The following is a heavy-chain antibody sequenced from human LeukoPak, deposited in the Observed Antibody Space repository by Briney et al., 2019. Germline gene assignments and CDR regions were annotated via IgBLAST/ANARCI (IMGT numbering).Heavy chain of an antibody. V-gene: IGHV4-34*01. Sequence: SETLSLTCAVYGGSFSGYYWSWIRQPPGKGLEWIGEINHSGSTNYNPSLKSRVTISVDTSKNQFSLKLSSVTAADTAVYYCARGYNWNDAATFDYWGQGTLVTVSS. CDR3: ARGYNWNDAATFDY. D-gene: IGHD1-20*01. CDR2: INHSGST. CDR1: GGSFSGYY. J-gene: IGHJ4*02.